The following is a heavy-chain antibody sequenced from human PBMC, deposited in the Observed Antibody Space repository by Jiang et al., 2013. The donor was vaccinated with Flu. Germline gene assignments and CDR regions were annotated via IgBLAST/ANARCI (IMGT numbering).Heavy chain of an antibody. D-gene: IGHD3-10*01. V-gene: IGHV5-51*01. CDR2: IYPGDSDT. Sequence: IGWVRQMPGKGLEWMGIIYPGDSDTRYQPRPSKARSPSQPTSPISTAYLQWSSLKASDTAMYYCASSLNLLITMVRGERGLDAFDIWGQGTMVTVSS. J-gene: IGHJ3*02. CDR3: ASSLNLLITMVRGERGLDAFDI.